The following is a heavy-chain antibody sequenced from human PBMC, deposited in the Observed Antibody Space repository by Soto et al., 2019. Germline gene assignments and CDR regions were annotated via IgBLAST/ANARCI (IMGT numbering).Heavy chain of an antibody. Sequence: GGSLRLSCAASGFTFDDYAMHWVRQAPGKGLEWVSGISWNSGSIGYADSVKGRFTISRDNAKNSLYLQMNSLRAEDTALYYCAKDKSYSSFLGDAFDIWGQGTMVTVSS. D-gene: IGHD6-6*01. CDR3: AKDKSYSSFLGDAFDI. V-gene: IGHV3-9*01. CDR2: ISWNSGSI. CDR1: GFTFDDYA. J-gene: IGHJ3*02.